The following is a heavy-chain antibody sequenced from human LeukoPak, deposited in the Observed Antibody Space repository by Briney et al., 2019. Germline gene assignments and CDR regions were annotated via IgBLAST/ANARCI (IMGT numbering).Heavy chain of an antibody. Sequence: KSSETLSLTCTVSGGSISSYYWSWIRQPPGKGLEWIGYIYYSGSTNYNPSLKSRVTISVDTSKNQFSLKLSSVTAADTAVYYCASRRELGDYYYDSCGYLSPYYYMDVWGKGTTVTISS. CDR1: GGSISSYY. J-gene: IGHJ6*03. CDR3: ASRRELGDYYYDSCGYLSPYYYMDV. CDR2: IYYSGST. V-gene: IGHV4-59*01. D-gene: IGHD3-22*01.